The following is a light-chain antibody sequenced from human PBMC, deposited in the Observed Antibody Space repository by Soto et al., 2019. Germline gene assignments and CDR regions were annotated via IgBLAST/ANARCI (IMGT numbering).Light chain of an antibody. J-gene: IGLJ2*01. V-gene: IGLV2-23*03. Sequence: QSALTQPASVSGSPGQSITISCTGTSSDVGNYNLISWYQQHPGKAPKLIIYEGSKRPSGVSNRFSVSKSGNTASLTISGLQDEDEADYFCCSYAGTAILFGGGTKLTVL. CDR1: SSDVGNYNL. CDR2: EGS. CDR3: CSYAGTAIL.